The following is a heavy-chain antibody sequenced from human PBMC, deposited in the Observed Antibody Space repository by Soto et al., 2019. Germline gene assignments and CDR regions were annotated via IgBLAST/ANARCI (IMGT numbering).Heavy chain of an antibody. J-gene: IGHJ6*02. Sequence: SVKVSSKASGVTFSSYAMSWARHAPGQGIEWMGGIIPIFGTANYAQKFKGRVTITADESTSTAYMELSSLRSEDTAGSYCARSGSGSYDSVPDVWGQGTTVTVSS. CDR3: ARSGSGSYDSVPDV. D-gene: IGHD3-10*01. CDR2: IIPIFGTA. V-gene: IGHV1-69*13. CDR1: GVTFSSYA.